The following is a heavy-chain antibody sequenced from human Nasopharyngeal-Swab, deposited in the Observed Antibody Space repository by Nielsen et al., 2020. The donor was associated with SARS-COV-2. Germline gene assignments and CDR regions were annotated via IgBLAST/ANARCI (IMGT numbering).Heavy chain of an antibody. J-gene: IGHJ4*02. CDR2: IYHSGST. CDR1: GGSISSSNW. V-gene: IGHV4-4*02. CDR3: ARTRDYGGNSDFDY. D-gene: IGHD4-23*01. Sequence: GSLRLSCAVSGGSISSSNWWSWVRQPPGKGLEWIGEIYHSGSTNYNPSLKSRVTISVDKSKNQFSLKLSSVTAADTAVYYCARTRDYGGNSDFDYWGLGTLVTVSS.